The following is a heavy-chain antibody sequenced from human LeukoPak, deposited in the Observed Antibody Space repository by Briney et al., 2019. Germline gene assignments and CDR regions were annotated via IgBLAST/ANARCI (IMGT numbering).Heavy chain of an antibody. Sequence: GGSLRLSCVASGFTFSNNGMHWVRQAPGKGLEWVAVIWYDGSSKYYADPVKGRFTISRDTSKNTLYLQMNSLRVEDTAVYYCAKLPVAGLYFDYWGQGTLVTVSS. CDR2: IWYDGSSK. CDR1: GFTFSNNG. CDR3: AKLPVAGLYFDY. V-gene: IGHV3-33*06. D-gene: IGHD6-19*01. J-gene: IGHJ4*02.